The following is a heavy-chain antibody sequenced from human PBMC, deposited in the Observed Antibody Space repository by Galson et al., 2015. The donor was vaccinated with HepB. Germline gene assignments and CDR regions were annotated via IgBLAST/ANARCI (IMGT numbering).Heavy chain of an antibody. Sequence: ETLSLTCTVSRGSISSSSYYWGWIRQPPGQELEWIGSIHYSGSTYYNPSLKSRVTISADTSKNQISLRLSSVTAADTAVFYCARLHGSGSYLPDYWGQGTLVIVSS. J-gene: IGHJ4*02. CDR1: RGSISSSSYY. D-gene: IGHD3-10*01. CDR3: ARLHGSGSYLPDY. V-gene: IGHV4-39*01. CDR2: IHYSGST.